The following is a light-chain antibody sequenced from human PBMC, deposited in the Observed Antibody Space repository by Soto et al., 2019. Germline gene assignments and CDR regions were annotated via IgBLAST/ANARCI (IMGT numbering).Light chain of an antibody. CDR2: DAS. CDR3: QQRRDWLT. V-gene: IGKV3D-11*01. Sequence: EVVLTQSPATLSLSPGERATLFCRANQDISNFLAWYQQKPGQAPRLLIYDASMRATGVPTRFSGSRSGTDFTLTISSLEPEDFAVYYCQQRRDWLTFGGGTKVDIK. CDR1: QDISNF. J-gene: IGKJ4*01.